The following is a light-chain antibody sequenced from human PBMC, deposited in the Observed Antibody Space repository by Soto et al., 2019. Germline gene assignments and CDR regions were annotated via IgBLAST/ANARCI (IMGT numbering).Light chain of an antibody. V-gene: IGLV2-14*03. CDR1: SSDVGGYNY. CDR2: DVS. Sequence: QSALTQPASVSGSPGQSITISCTGTSSDVGGYNYVSWYQHHPGKAPILMIFDVSNRPSGVSNRFSGSKSGNTASLTISGLQPEDEADYYCSSYTTSNTRQIVFGTGTKPTVL. CDR3: SSYTTSNTRQIV. J-gene: IGLJ1*01.